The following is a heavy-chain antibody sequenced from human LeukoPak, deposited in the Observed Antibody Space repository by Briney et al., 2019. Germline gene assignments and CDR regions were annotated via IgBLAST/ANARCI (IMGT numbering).Heavy chain of an antibody. CDR3: ARGGATWNWFDP. V-gene: IGHV4-4*07. CDR2: IYTSGST. J-gene: IGHJ5*02. Sequence: NPSETLSLTCTVSGGSIISYYWSWIRQPAGKGLEWIGRIYTSGSTNYNPSLKSRVTMSVDTSKNQFSLKVSSVTAADTAVYYCARGGATWNWFDPWGQGTLVTVSS. CDR1: GGSIISYY. D-gene: IGHD1-26*01.